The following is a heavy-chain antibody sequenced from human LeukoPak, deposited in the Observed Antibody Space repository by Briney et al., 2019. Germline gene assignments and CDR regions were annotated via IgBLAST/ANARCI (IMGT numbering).Heavy chain of an antibody. CDR3: ARDDHSPHYHYAMGV. J-gene: IGHJ6*02. Sequence: PSEALSLTCTVSGGSISSSSWSWVRQAPGKRLEWIGFIWYSGDTDYNPSLRSRVTISVDTSKNQFSLKLNSVTAADTAVYYCARDDHSPHYHYAMGVWGQGITVTVSS. D-gene: IGHD4-11*01. CDR2: IWYSGDT. V-gene: IGHV4-59*01. CDR1: GGSISSSS.